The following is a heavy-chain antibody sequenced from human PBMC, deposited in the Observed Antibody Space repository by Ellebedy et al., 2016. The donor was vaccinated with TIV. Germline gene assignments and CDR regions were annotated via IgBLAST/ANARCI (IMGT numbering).Heavy chain of an antibody. J-gene: IGHJ4*02. Sequence: GESLKISCAASGFTFSSYWMHWVRQAPGKGLVWVSRINSDGSSTSYADSVKGLFTISRDNAKNTLSLQMNSLRPEDTAVYYCTASPTYYDFWRGYYGGGRFDYWGQGTLVTVSS. CDR2: INSDGSST. D-gene: IGHD3-3*01. CDR3: TASPTYYDFWRGYYGGGRFDY. V-gene: IGHV3-74*01. CDR1: GFTFSSYW.